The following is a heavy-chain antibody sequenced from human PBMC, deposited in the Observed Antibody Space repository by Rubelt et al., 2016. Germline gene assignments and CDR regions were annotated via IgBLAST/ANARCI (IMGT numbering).Heavy chain of an antibody. Sequence: GASVKVSCKASGYTFTSYDINWVRQATGQGLEWMGWMNPNSGNTGYAQKFQGRVTMTRNTSISTAYMELSSLRSEDTAVYYCAIGSRPYWYFDLWGRGTLVTVSS. J-gene: IGHJ2*01. D-gene: IGHD6-25*01. CDR2: MNPNSGNT. CDR3: AIGSRPYWYFDL. CDR1: GYTFTSYD. V-gene: IGHV1-8*01.